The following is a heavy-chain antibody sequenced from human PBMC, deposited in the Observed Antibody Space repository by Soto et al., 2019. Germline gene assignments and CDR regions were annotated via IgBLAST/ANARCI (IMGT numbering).Heavy chain of an antibody. D-gene: IGHD6-13*01. J-gene: IGHJ6*02. CDR1: GFSLSTSGMC. CDR2: IDWDDDK. Sequence: SGPTLVSPTQTLTLTCTFSGFSLSTSGMCVSWIRQPPGKALEWLALIDWDDDKYYSTSLKTRLTISKDTSKNQVVLTMTNMDPVDTATYYCARILSRGKVAAAGTHYHYGMAVWGQGTTVTVSS. CDR3: ARILSRGKVAAAGTHYHYGMAV. V-gene: IGHV2-70*01.